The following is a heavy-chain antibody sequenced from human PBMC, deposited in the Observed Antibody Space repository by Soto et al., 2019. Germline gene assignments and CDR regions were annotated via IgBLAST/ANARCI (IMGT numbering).Heavy chain of an antibody. D-gene: IGHD3-10*01. J-gene: IGHJ6*02. Sequence: EVQLVESGGGVIQPGGSLRLSCAASDFSVSSNYMSWVRQAPGKGLEWVAVIFRGGSTYYADSVQGRFTISRDSSENTLFLQMYSLRFEDTAVYYCATDHTHYYYYNGMDVWGPGTTVTV. CDR1: DFSVSSNY. V-gene: IGHV3-53*01. CDR2: IFRGGST. CDR3: ATDHTHYYYYNGMDV.